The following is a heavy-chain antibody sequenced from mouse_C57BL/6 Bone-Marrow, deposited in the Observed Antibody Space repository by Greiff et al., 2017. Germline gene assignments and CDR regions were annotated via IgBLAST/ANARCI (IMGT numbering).Heavy chain of an antibody. Sequence: VQRVESGPGLVAPSQSLSITCTVSGFSLTSYAISWVRQPPGKGLEWLGVIWTGGGTNYNSALKSRLSISKDNSKSQVFLKMNSLQTDDTARYYCARTIITTVVASFDYWGQGTTLTVSS. D-gene: IGHD1-1*01. CDR2: IWTGGGT. J-gene: IGHJ2*01. V-gene: IGHV2-9-1*01. CDR1: GFSLTSYA. CDR3: ARTIITTVVASFDY.